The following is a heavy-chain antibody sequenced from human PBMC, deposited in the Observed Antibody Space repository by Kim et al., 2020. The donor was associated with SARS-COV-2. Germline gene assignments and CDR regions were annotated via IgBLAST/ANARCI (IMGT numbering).Heavy chain of an antibody. Sequence: SETLSLTCTVSGGSISSYYWSWIRQPPGKGLEWIGYIYYSGSTNYNPSLKSRVTISVDTSKNQFSLKLSSVTAADTAVYYCATGPERRTGWFDPWGQGTLVTVSS. D-gene: IGHD1-1*01. CDR3: ATGPERRTGWFDP. CDR2: IYYSGST. CDR1: GGSISSYY. V-gene: IGHV4-59*08. J-gene: IGHJ5*02.